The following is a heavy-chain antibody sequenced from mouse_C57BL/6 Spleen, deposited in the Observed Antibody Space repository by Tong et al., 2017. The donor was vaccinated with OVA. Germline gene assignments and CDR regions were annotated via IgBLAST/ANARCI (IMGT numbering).Heavy chain of an antibody. D-gene: IGHD1-1*02. V-gene: IGHV5-6*01. Sequence: EVQLQESGGDLVKPGGSLKLSCAASGFTFSSYAMSWVRQTPDKRLEWVATISSGGSYTYYPDSVKGRFTISRDNAKNTLYLQMSSLKSEDTAMYYCARHGNYFDYWGQGTTLTVSS. CDR2: ISSGGSYT. J-gene: IGHJ2*01. CDR1: GFTFSSYA. CDR3: ARHGNYFDY.